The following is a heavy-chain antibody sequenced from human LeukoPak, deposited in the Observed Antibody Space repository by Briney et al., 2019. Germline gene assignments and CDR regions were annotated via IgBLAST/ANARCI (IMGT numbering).Heavy chain of an antibody. CDR2: INHSGST. CDR3: ARERYGYGSRDYFDY. V-gene: IGHV4-34*01. Sequence: SETLSLTCAVYGGSFSGYYWSWIRQPPGKGLEWIGEINHSGSTNYNPSLKSRVTISVDTSKNQFSLKLSSVTAADTAVYYCARERYGYGSRDYFDYWGQGTLVTVSS. J-gene: IGHJ4*02. CDR1: GGSFSGYY. D-gene: IGHD5-18*01.